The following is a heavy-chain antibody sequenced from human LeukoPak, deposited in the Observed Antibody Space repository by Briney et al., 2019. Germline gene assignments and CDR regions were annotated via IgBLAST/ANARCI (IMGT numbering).Heavy chain of an antibody. J-gene: IGHJ3*02. CDR2: INHSGST. Sequence: SETLSLTCAVYGGSFSGYYWSWIRQPPGKGLEWIGEINHSGSTNYNPSLKSRVTISVDTSKNQFSLKLSSVTAADTAVYYCARGLYYDFWSGYSTAFDIWGQGTMVTVS. D-gene: IGHD3-3*01. V-gene: IGHV4-34*01. CDR3: ARGLYYDFWSGYSTAFDI. CDR1: GGSFSGYY.